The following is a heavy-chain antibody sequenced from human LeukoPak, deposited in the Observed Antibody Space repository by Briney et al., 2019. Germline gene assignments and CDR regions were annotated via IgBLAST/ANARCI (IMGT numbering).Heavy chain of an antibody. D-gene: IGHD3-9*01. J-gene: IGHJ4*02. CDR2: ISAYNGNT. V-gene: IGHV1-18*04. CDR1: GYTFTSYG. Sequence: ASVTVSCKASGYTFTSYGISWVRQAPGQGLEWMGWISAYNGNTNYAQKLQGRVTMTTDTSTSTAYMELRSLRSDDTAVYYCARGVGYDILTGYYDPSYYFDYWGQGTLVTVSS. CDR3: ARGVGYDILTGYYDPSYYFDY.